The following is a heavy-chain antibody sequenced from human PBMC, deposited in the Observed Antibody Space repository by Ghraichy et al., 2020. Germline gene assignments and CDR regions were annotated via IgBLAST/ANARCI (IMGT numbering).Heavy chain of an antibody. CDR1: GFTVSSNY. CDR2: IYSGGSA. CDR3: AREPIAAAGTFYYFDY. D-gene: IGHD6-13*01. Sequence: GESLNISCAASGFTVSSNYMSWVRQAPGKGLEWVSVIYSGGSAYYADSVKGRFTISRDNSKNTLYLQMNSLRAEDTAVYYCAREPIAAAGTFYYFDYWGQGTLVTVSS. J-gene: IGHJ4*02. V-gene: IGHV3-66*01.